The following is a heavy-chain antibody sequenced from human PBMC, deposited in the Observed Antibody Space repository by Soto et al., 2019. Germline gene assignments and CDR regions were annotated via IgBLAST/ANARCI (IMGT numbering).Heavy chain of an antibody. J-gene: IGHJ4*02. CDR1: GFTFNNAY. Sequence: EVQLVESGGGLVRPWGSLRLSCAASGFTFNNAYMNWVRQAPGKGLEWVGRIKSKTDGGTTDYAAPVKGRFTISRDVTGTTLYLKMNSLETEDTAVYFCPTSHCSSYWYPGLDFDTCGQRSLVIV. CDR2: IKSKTDGGTT. CDR3: PTSHCSSYWYPGLDFDT. V-gene: IGHV3-15*07. D-gene: IGHD6-13*01.